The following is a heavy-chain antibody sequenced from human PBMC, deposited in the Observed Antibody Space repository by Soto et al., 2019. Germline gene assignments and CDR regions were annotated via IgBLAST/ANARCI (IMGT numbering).Heavy chain of an antibody. D-gene: IGHD3-10*01. Sequence: GESLKISCKGSGYSFTSYWISWVRQMPGKGLEWMGRIDPSDSYTNYSPSFQGHATISADKSISTAYLQWSSLKASDTAMYYCASLLWFGESYYYYYGMDVWGQGTTVTVSS. J-gene: IGHJ6*02. CDR1: GYSFTSYW. CDR2: IDPSDSYT. CDR3: ASLLWFGESYYYYYGMDV. V-gene: IGHV5-10-1*01.